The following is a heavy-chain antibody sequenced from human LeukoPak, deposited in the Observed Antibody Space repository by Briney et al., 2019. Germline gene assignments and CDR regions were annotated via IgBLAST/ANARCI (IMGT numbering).Heavy chain of an antibody. V-gene: IGHV1-69*13. Sequence: GASAKVSCKASGYTFTSYDINWVRQATGQGLEWMGGIIPIFGTANYAQKFQGRVTITADESTSTAYMELSSLRSEDTAVYYCARGSVKAAGNFQHWGQGTLVTVSS. CDR2: IIPIFGTA. D-gene: IGHD6-13*01. CDR3: ARGSVKAAGNFQH. J-gene: IGHJ1*01. CDR1: GYTFTSYD.